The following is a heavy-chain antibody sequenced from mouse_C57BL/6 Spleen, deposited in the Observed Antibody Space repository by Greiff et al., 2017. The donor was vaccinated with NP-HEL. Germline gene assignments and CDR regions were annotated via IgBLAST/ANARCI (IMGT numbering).Heavy chain of an antibody. CDR3: AREERIYTGDYFDY. J-gene: IGHJ2*01. D-gene: IGHD2-1*01. CDR2: IDPSDSYT. Sequence: QVQLQQPGAELVMPGASVKLSCKASGYTFTSYWMHWVKQRPGQGLEWIGEIDPSDSYTNYNQKFKGKSTLTVDKSSSTAYMQLSSLTSEDSAVYYCAREERIYTGDYFDYWGQGTTLTVSS. V-gene: IGHV1-69*01. CDR1: GYTFTSYW.